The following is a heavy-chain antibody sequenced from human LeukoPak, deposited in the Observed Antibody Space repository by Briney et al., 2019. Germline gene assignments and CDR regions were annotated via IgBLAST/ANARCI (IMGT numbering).Heavy chain of an antibody. J-gene: IGHJ4*02. CDR3: AKDIVLMVYASY. CDR2: ISGSGGST. CDR1: GFTFSSYV. V-gene: IGHV3-23*01. Sequence: GGSLRLSCAASGFTFSSYVMSWVRQAPGKGLEWVSAISGSGGSTYYADSVKGRFTISRDNSKNTLYLQMNSLRAEDTAVYYCAKDIVLMVYASYWGQGTLVTVSS. D-gene: IGHD2-8*01.